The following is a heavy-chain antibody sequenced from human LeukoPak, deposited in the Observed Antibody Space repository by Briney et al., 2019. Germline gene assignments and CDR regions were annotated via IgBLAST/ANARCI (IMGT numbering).Heavy chain of an antibody. J-gene: IGHJ4*02. Sequence: ASVKVSCKASGGTFSSYAISWVRQAPGQGLEWMGGIIPIFGTANYAQKFQGRVTITADESTSTAYMELSSLRSEDTAVYYCARGAGRWLQDPSFDYWGQGTLVTVSS. CDR3: ARGAGRWLQDPSFDY. V-gene: IGHV1-69*13. D-gene: IGHD5-24*01. CDR1: GGTFSSYA. CDR2: IIPIFGTA.